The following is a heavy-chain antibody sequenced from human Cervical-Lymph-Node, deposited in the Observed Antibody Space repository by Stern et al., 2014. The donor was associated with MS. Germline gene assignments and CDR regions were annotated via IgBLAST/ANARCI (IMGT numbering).Heavy chain of an antibody. CDR2: IYYSGGT. CDR3: ARHGCSGGSCPGYFDY. D-gene: IGHD2-15*01. CDR1: GGSISSYY. Sequence: QLQLQESGPGLVKPSETLSLTCTVSGGSISSYYWSWIRQPPGKGLEWIGYIYYSGGTNYNPSLKSRVPISVDPSKNQSSRKLSSGTAADTAVYYCARHGCSGGSCPGYFDYWGQGTLVTVSS. J-gene: IGHJ4*02. V-gene: IGHV4-59*08.